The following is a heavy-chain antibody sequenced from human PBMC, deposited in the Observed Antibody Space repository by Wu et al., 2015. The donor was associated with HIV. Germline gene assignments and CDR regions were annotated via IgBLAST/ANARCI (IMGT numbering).Heavy chain of an antibody. V-gene: IGHV1-2*02. J-gene: IGHJ4*02. CDR3: ARQFTDYDILTGYYKAGYYFDY. D-gene: IGHD3-9*01. CDR2: INPNSGGT. Sequence: QVQLVQSGAEVKKPGASVKVSCKTSGYTFTDYSYIQWVRQAPGQRLEWMGWINPNSGGTNYAEKFQGRVTMTRDTSITTAYMELSRLRSDDTAVYYCARQFTDYDILTGYYKAGYYFDYWGQGTLVTVSS. CDR1: GYTFTDYSY.